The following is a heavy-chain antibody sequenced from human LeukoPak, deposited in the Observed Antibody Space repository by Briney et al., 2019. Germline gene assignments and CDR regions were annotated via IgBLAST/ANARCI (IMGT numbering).Heavy chain of an antibody. D-gene: IGHD2-2*01. CDR1: GYTFTGYY. V-gene: IGHV1-2*02. J-gene: IGHJ5*02. CDR2: INPNSGGT. CDR3: ARDLAQYQLLLLRKNWFDP. Sequence: ASVKVSCKASGYTFTGYYMHWVRQAPGQGLEWMGWINPNSGGTNYAQKFQGRVTMTRDTSISTAYMELSRLRSDDTAVYYCARDLAQYQLLLLRKNWFDPWGQGTLVTVSS.